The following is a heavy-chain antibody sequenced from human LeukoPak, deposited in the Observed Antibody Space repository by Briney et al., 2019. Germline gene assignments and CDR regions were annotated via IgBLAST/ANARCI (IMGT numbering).Heavy chain of an antibody. CDR1: GFTFSSYS. D-gene: IGHD2-15*01. CDR2: ISSSSSYI. V-gene: IGHV3-21*01. Sequence: GGSLRLSCAASGFTFSSYSMNWVRQAPGKGLEWVSSISSSSSYIYYADSVKGRFTISRDNAKNSLYLQMNSLRAEDTAVYYCARDSLPDIVVVVAATRGDAFDIWGQGTMVTVSS. J-gene: IGHJ3*02. CDR3: ARDSLPDIVVVVAATRGDAFDI.